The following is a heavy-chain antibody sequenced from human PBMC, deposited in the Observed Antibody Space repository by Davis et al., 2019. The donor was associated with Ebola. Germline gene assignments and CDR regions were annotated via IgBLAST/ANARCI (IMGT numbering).Heavy chain of an antibody. J-gene: IGHJ4*02. Sequence: SVKVSCKASGGTFSSYTISWVRQAPGQGLEWMGRIIPILGIANYAQKFQGRVTMNRDTSTSKVYMELSSLRSEDTAVYYCARGHLATITMIGVVIGDYWGQGTLGTVSS. CDR3: ARGHLATITMIGVVIGDY. CDR2: IIPILGIA. CDR1: GGTFSSYT. V-gene: IGHV1-69*02. D-gene: IGHD3-22*01.